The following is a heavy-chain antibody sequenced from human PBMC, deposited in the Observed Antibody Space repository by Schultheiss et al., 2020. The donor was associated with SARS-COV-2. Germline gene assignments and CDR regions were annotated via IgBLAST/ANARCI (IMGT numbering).Heavy chain of an antibody. CDR3: ARVDCSSTLSYYYYYYMDV. V-gene: IGHV4-59*12. D-gene: IGHD2-2*01. CDR1: GGSISSYY. J-gene: IGHJ6*03. CDR2: IYYSGST. Sequence: SQTLSLTCPVSGGSISSYYWSWIRQPPGKGLEWIGYIYYSGSTNYNPSLKSRVTISVDTSKNQFSLKLSSVTAADTAVYYCARVDCSSTLSYYYYYYMDVWGKGTTVTVSS.